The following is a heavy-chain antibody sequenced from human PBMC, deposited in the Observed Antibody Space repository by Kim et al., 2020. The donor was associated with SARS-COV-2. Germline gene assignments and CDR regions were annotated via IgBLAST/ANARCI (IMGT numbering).Heavy chain of an antibody. CDR3: ARGTCYYGSGSYYYYGMDV. CDR1: GGSISSSNW. CDR2: IYHSGST. V-gene: IGHV4-4*02. J-gene: IGHJ6*02. Sequence: SETLSLTCAVSGGSISSSNWWSWVRQPPGKGLEWIGEIYHSGSTNYNPSLKSRVTISADKSKNQFSLKLSSVTAADTAVYYCARGTCYYGSGSYYYYGMDVWGQGTTVTVSS. D-gene: IGHD3-10*01.